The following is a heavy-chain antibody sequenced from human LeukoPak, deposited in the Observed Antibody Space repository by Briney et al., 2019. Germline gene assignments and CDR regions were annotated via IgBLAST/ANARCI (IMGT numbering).Heavy chain of an antibody. CDR3: ARYGSGSYYNGPPFDY. J-gene: IGHJ4*02. CDR1: GGFISSYY. CDR2: IYYSGST. V-gene: IGHV4-59*01. Sequence: SETLSLTCTVSGGFISSYYWSWIRQPPGKGLEWIGYIYYSGSTNYNPSLKSRVTISVDTSKNQFSLKLSSVTAADTAVYYCARYGSGSYYNGPPFDYWGQGTLVTVSS. D-gene: IGHD3-10*01.